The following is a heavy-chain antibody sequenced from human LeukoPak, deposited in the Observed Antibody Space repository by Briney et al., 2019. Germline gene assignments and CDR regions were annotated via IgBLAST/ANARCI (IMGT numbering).Heavy chain of an antibody. CDR1: GYSFTDYY. Sequence: ASVKVSCKTSGYSFTDYYMHWVRQAPGQGLEWMGWINPNSGGTSSAQKFQGRVTMTRDTSITTVYMEVSLLTSDDTAIYYCARADRLHGGPYLIGPWGQGTLVTVSS. V-gene: IGHV1-2*02. CDR3: ARADRLHGGPYLIGP. D-gene: IGHD2-21*01. J-gene: IGHJ5*02. CDR2: INPNSGGT.